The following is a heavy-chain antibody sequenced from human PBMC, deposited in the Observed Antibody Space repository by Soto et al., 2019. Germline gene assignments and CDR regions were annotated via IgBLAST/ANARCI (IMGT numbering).Heavy chain of an antibody. J-gene: IGHJ6*02. V-gene: IGHV3-9*01. CDR3: AKAFYGYYYYGMDV. D-gene: IGHD3-10*01. Sequence: GGSLRLSCAASGFTFDDYAMHWVRQAPGKGLEWVSGISWNSGSIGYADSVKGRFTISRDNAKNSLYLQMNSLRAEDTALYYCAKAFYGYYYYGMDVWGQGTTVTVSS. CDR1: GFTFDDYA. CDR2: ISWNSGSI.